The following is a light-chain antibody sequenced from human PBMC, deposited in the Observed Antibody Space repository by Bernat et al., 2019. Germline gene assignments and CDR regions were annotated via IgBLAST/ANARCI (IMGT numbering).Light chain of an antibody. CDR3: AAWDDSLTGWL. Sequence: QSVLTQPPSASGTPGQRVTISCSGSSSNIGTNTVNWYQQPPGTAPKVLIYRDNQRPSGVPDRFSGSKAGTSASRAISGLQSEDEADDYCAAWDDSLTGWLFGGGTKLTVL. V-gene: IGLV1-44*01. CDR2: RDN. CDR1: SSNIGTNT. J-gene: IGLJ3*02.